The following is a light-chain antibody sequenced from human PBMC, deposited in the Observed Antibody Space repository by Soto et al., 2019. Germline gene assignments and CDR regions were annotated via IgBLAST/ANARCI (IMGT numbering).Light chain of an antibody. CDR2: GAS. CDR1: QSVSSN. V-gene: IGKV3-15*01. J-gene: IGKJ1*01. CDR3: QQYNNWPPEWT. Sequence: EIVMTQSPATLSVSPGERATLSCRASQSVSSNLAWYQQKRGQAPRLLIYGASTRATGIPARFSGSGSGTEFTHTISSLQSEDFAVYYCQQYNNWPPEWTFGQGTKVEIK.